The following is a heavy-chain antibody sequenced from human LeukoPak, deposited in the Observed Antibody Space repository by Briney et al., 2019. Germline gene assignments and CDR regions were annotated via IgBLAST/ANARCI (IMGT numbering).Heavy chain of an antibody. V-gene: IGHV1-46*01. D-gene: IGHD2-15*01. CDR1: GYTFTSNY. CDR2: ISPSGGST. J-gene: IGHJ5*02. Sequence: GASVKVSCKAFGYTFTSNYMHWVRQAPGQGPEWMGVISPSGGSTTYAQKFQGRVTLTRDMSTSTDYLELSSLRSEDTAVYYCARQSGYCSGGSCYGAHWFDPWGQGTLVSVSS. CDR3: ARQSGYCSGGSCYGAHWFDP.